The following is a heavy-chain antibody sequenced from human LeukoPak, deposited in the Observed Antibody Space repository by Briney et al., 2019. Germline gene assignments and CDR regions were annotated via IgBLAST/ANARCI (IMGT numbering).Heavy chain of an antibody. CDR3: ARGDYYDSSGYYFPDAFDI. D-gene: IGHD3-22*01. CDR2: IWYDGSNK. J-gene: IGHJ3*02. V-gene: IGHV3-33*01. Sequence: GRSLRLSCAASGFTFSSYGMHWVRQAPGKGLEWVAVIWYDGSNKYYVDSVQGRFTISRDNSKNTLYLQMSSLRAEDTAVYYCARGDYYDSSGYYFPDAFDIWGQGTMVTVSS. CDR1: GFTFSSYG.